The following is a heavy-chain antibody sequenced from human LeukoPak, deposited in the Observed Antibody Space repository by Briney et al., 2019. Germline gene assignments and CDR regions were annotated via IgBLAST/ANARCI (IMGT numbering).Heavy chain of an antibody. D-gene: IGHD6-13*01. CDR2: IYYSGST. Sequence: SETLSLTCTVSGGSISSSSYYWGWIRQPPGKGLEWIGGIYYSGSTYYNPSLKSRVTISVDTSKNQFSLKLSSVTAADTAVYYCARHQLNSSSWYLDYFDYWGQGTLVTVSS. CDR3: ARHQLNSSSWYLDYFDY. CDR1: GGSISSSSYY. V-gene: IGHV4-39*01. J-gene: IGHJ4*02.